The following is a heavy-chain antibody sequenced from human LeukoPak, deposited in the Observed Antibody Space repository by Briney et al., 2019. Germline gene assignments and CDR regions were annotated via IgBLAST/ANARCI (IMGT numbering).Heavy chain of an antibody. CDR1: GGSISSYY. CDR3: ARELDSSGWYDY. J-gene: IGHJ4*02. CDR2: IYTSGST. V-gene: IGHV4-4*07. Sequence: SETLSLTCTVTGGSISSYYWSWIRQPAGKGLEWIGRIYTSGSTNYNPSLKSRVTMSVDTSKNQFSLKLSSVTAADTAVYYCARELDSSGWYDYWGQGTLVTVSS. D-gene: IGHD6-19*01.